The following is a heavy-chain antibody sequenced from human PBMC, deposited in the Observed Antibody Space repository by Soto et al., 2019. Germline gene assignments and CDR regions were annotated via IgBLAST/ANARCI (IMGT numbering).Heavy chain of an antibody. CDR1: GGSISSYY. Sequence: SETLSLTCTVSGGSISSYYWSWIQQPPGKGLEWIGYIYYSGSTYYNPSLKSRVTISVDTSKNQFSLKLSSVTAADTAVYYCARDRVRDYYGSGSYYNGRHVLDIWGKGTMVTVSS. CDR2: IYYSGST. CDR3: ARDRVRDYYGSGSYYNGRHVLDI. D-gene: IGHD3-10*01. V-gene: IGHV4-59*12. J-gene: IGHJ3*02.